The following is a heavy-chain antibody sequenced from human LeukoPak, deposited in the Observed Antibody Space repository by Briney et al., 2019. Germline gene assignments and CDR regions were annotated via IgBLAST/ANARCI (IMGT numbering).Heavy chain of an antibody. CDR3: AKDESYYYDSSGYYNNWFDP. CDR2: ISGSGGST. J-gene: IGHJ5*02. Sequence: PGGSLRLSCAASGFTFSSYAMSWVRQAPGQGLEWVSAISGSGGSTYYADSVKGRFTISRDNSKNTLYLQMNSLRAEDTAVYYCAKDESYYYDSSGYYNNWFDPWGQGTLVTVSS. V-gene: IGHV3-23*01. CDR1: GFTFSSYA. D-gene: IGHD3-22*01.